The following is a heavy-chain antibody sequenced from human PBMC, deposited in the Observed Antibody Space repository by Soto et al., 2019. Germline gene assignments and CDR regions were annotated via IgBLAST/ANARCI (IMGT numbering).Heavy chain of an antibody. CDR1: GGTFRNHF. CDR3: ARDLEFRDGNISHLDY. CDR2: IIPIIGTP. D-gene: IGHD3-10*01. V-gene: IGHV1-69*13. J-gene: IGHJ4*02. Sequence: ASVNVSCKASGGTFRNHFFNWVRQAPGQGLEWMGGIIPIIGTPNYAQKFQGRVTITADASTNTVYLEVSSLRSQDTAVYYCARDLEFRDGNISHLDYWGQGTLVTVSS.